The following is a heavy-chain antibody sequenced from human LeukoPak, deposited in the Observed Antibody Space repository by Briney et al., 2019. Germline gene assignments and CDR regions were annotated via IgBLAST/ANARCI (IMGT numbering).Heavy chain of an antibody. D-gene: IGHD6-6*01. CDR2: ISYDGSNK. CDR3: ARDKGTSYPSSFDY. V-gene: IGHV3-30*03. Sequence: GGSLRLSCAASGFTFSSYGMHWVRQAPGKGLEWVAVISYDGSNKYYADSVKGRFTISRDNSKNTLYLQMNSLRAADTAVYYCARDKGTSYPSSFDYWGQGTLVTVSS. J-gene: IGHJ4*02. CDR1: GFTFSSYG.